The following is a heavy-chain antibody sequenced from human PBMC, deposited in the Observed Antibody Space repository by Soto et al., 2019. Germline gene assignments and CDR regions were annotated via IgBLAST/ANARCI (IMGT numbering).Heavy chain of an antibody. CDR2: IYYSGST. J-gene: IGHJ6*02. V-gene: IGHV4-39*01. Sequence: SETLSLTCTVSGGSISSSSYYWGWIRQPPGKGLEWIGSIYYSGSTYYNPSLKSRVTISVDTSKNQFSLKLSSVTAADTAVYYCARLGYYYGMDVWGQGTTVT. CDR1: GGSISSSSYY. CDR3: ARLGYYYGMDV.